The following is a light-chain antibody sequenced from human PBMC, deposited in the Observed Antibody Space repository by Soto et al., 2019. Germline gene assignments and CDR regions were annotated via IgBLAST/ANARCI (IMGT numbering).Light chain of an antibody. V-gene: IGKV1-33*01. CDR1: QHISHY. Sequence: DIQMTQSPSSLSASVGDRVTITCQASQHISHYLNWYQQRPGKAPKLLIYDASNLETGVPSRFNGSGSGTPFTFTISSLQPEDIATYYCQKCDDVPLTFGGGTKVEIK. CDR3: QKCDDVPLT. CDR2: DAS. J-gene: IGKJ4*01.